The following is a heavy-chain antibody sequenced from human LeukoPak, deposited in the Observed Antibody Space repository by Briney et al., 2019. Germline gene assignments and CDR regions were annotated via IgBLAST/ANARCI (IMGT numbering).Heavy chain of an antibody. V-gene: IGHV4-59*11. J-gene: IGHJ5*02. CDR2: IYYSGST. CDR1: GGSISSHY. D-gene: IGHD6-19*01. CDR3: ARDSGYRGSSGWYNWFDP. Sequence: SETLSPTCTVSGGSISSHYWSWIRQPPGKGLEWIGYIYYSGSTNYNPSLKSRVTISVDTSKNQFSLKLSSVTAADTAVYYCARDSGYRGSSGWYNWFDPWGQGTLVTVSS.